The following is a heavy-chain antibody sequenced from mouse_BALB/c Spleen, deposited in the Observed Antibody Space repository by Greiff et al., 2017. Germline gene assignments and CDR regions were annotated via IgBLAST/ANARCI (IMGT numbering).Heavy chain of an antibody. CDR1: GFSLTSYG. V-gene: IGHV2-9*02. D-gene: IGHD1-1*01. CDR3: ARDPYYYGSSYCFDY. Sequence: VQVVESGPGLVAPSQSLSITCTVSGFSLTSYGVHWVRQPPGKGLEWLGVIWAGGSTNYNSALMSRLSISKDNSKSQVFLKMNSLRTDDTAMYYCARDPYYYGSSYCFDYWGQGTTLTVSS. CDR2: IWAGGST. J-gene: IGHJ2*01.